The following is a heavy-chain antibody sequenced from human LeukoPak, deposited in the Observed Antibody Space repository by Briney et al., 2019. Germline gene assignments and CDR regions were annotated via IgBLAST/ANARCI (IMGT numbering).Heavy chain of an antibody. Sequence: SETLSLTCAVYGGSFSGYYWSWIRQPPGKGLEWIGGINHSGSTNYNPSLKSRVTISVDTSKNQFSLKLSSVTAADTAVYYCARGRRLMITFGGVDYWGQGTLVTVSS. CDR3: ARGRRLMITFGGVDY. J-gene: IGHJ4*02. D-gene: IGHD3-16*01. CDR2: INHSGST. CDR1: GGSFSGYY. V-gene: IGHV4-34*01.